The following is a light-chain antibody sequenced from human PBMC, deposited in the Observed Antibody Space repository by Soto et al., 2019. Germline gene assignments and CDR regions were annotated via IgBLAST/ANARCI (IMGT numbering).Light chain of an antibody. V-gene: IGKV3-15*01. CDR1: HSVSSS. Sequence: DIVMTQSPATLSVSPGERATLSCRASHSVSSSLAWYQQKPGRAPRLIIFGASTRATGIPARFSGSGSGTEFTLTISSLQSEDFAVYYCQHYYNWPPWTFGQGTTVEV. CDR3: QHYYNWPPWT. J-gene: IGKJ1*01. CDR2: GAS.